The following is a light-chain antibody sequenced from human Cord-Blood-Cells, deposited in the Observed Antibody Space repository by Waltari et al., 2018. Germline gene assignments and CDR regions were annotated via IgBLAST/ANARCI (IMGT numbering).Light chain of an antibody. Sequence: QSALTQPASVSGSPGQSITISRTGTSSDVGGYNYVYWYQQHPGKAPKLMIYDVSNRPSGVSNCFSGSKSGNTASLTISGLQAEDEADYYCSSYTSSSTWVFGGGTKLTVL. CDR3: SSYTSSSTWV. J-gene: IGLJ3*02. V-gene: IGLV2-14*01. CDR2: DVS. CDR1: SSDVGGYNY.